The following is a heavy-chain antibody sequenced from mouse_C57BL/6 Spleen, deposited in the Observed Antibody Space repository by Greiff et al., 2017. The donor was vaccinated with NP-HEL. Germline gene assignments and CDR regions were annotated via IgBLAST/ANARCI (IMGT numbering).Heavy chain of an antibody. V-gene: IGHV5-4*01. J-gene: IGHJ4*01. Sequence: EVHLVESGGGLVKPGGSLKLSCAASGFTFSSYAMSWVRQTPEKRLEWVATISDGGSYTYYPDNVKGRFTISRDNAKNNLYLQMSHLKSEDTAMYYCARDAVVATRGAMDYWGQGTSVTVSS. CDR1: GFTFSSYA. D-gene: IGHD1-1*01. CDR2: ISDGGSYT. CDR3: ARDAVVATRGAMDY.